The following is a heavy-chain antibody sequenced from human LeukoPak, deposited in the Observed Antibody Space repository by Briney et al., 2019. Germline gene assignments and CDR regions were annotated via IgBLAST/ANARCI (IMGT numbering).Heavy chain of an antibody. Sequence: GGSLRLSCTASGITFSNYAMTWVRQSPGKGLEWVSGLSASGGTTSYADSVKGRFTISRDNSKNMVYLQMNSLRADDTAVYYCAKGRWLQPDDYWGQGTLVTVSS. V-gene: IGHV3-23*01. D-gene: IGHD5-24*01. CDR2: LSASGGTT. CDR1: GITFSNYA. J-gene: IGHJ4*02. CDR3: AKGRWLQPDDY.